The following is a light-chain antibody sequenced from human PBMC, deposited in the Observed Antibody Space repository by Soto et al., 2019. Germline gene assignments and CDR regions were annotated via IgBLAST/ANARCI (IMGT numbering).Light chain of an antibody. V-gene: IGKV3-20*01. J-gene: IGKJ4*01. Sequence: EMVLTRSPGTLSLSPGERATLSCRASQSVSSSYLAWYQQKPGQAPRLLIYGASSRATGIPDRFSGSGSGTDFTLTISRLEPEDFAVYYCQQYGSSSLTFGGGTRVDIK. CDR1: QSVSSSY. CDR3: QQYGSSSLT. CDR2: GAS.